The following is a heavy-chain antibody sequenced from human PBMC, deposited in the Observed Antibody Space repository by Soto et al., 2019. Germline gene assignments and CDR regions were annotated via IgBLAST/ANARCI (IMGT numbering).Heavy chain of an antibody. J-gene: IGHJ4*02. CDR2: IHYSGST. D-gene: IGHD6-13*01. V-gene: IGHV4-59*01. CDR1: GGPISGYY. Sequence: VQLQESGPGLVKPSETLSLTCTVSGGPISGYYWSWIRQSPGKGLEWIGYIHYSGSTNYNPSLKSRVTISVDTSKNQLSLKLSSVTAADTAVYYCARGSAAGTKSPFDYWGQGTLVTASS. CDR3: ARGSAAGTKSPFDY.